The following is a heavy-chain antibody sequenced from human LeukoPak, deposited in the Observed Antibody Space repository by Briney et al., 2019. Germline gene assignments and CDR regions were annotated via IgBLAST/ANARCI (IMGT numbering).Heavy chain of an antibody. CDR2: INRGGDDT. CDR1: GFSFSMFD. V-gene: IGHV3-23*01. D-gene: IGHD1-7*01. J-gene: IGHJ4*02. Sequence: GGSLRLSCAASGFSFSMFDMTWVRQAPGKGLEWVSSINRGGDDTYYSAPVRGRFSISRDNSKSTLFLQMDSLKAEDTAMYYCAAGSTGPAYWGQGTLVTVSS. CDR3: AAGSTGPAY.